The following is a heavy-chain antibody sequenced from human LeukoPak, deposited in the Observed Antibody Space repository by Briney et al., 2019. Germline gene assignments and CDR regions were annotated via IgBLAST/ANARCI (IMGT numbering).Heavy chain of an antibody. CDR1: GFTFSSYS. CDR2: ISSSSSYI. V-gene: IGHV3-21*01. CDR3: VRGSFTLRDGDYETGDY. Sequence: GGSLRLSCAASGFTFSSYSMNWVRQAPGKGLEWVSSISSSSSYIYYADSVKGRFTISRDNAKNSLYLQMNSLRAEDTAVYYCVRGSFTLRDGDYETGDYWGQGTLVTVSS. D-gene: IGHD4-17*01. J-gene: IGHJ4*02.